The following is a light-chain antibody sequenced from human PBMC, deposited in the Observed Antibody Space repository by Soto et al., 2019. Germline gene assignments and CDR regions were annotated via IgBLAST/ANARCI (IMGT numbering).Light chain of an antibody. Sequence: IVLTHSPATLSLSPCDRATLSPSAGQSVITYLAWYQQKPGQAPRLLIYDASNRATGIPARFSGSGSGTDFTLTISSLEPEDFAVYYCQQRSNWPPWTFGQGTKVDIK. CDR3: QQRSNWPPWT. J-gene: IGKJ1*01. CDR2: DAS. CDR1: QSVITY. V-gene: IGKV3-11*01.